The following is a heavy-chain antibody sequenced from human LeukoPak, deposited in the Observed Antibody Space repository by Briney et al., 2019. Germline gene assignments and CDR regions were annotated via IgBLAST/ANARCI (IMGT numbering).Heavy chain of an antibody. J-gene: IGHJ4*02. CDR1: GYTFTGDY. CDR3: ARDFASYYDYVWGSYDFDY. CDR2: INPNSGGT. V-gene: IGHV1-2*07. Sequence: GSVNVSCKASGYTFTGDYMHWVRHAPGQGGEGMGWINPNSGGTNYAHKFQGGVTITRETSSSTAYMELSKLRSDDPAVYYCARDFASYYDYVWGSYDFDYWGQGTLVTVSS. D-gene: IGHD3-16*01.